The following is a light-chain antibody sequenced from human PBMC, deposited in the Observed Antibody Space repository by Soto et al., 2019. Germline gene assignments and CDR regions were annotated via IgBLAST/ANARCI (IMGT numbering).Light chain of an antibody. CDR3: QQRSNWPWT. Sequence: ETVLTQSPATLSLSPGERATLSCRASPSISNSLAWYQQKAGQAPRRLIYDASNRATGIPARFSGSGSGTDFTLTITSLEPEDFAVYYCQQRSNWPWTFGQGTKVEIK. CDR1: PSISNS. CDR2: DAS. V-gene: IGKV3-11*01. J-gene: IGKJ1*01.